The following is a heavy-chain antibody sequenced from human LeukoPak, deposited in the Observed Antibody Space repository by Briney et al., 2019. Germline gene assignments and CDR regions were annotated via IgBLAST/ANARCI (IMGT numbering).Heavy chain of an antibody. J-gene: IGHJ4*02. Sequence: SETLSLTCTVSGYSISSRSYYWGWIRQPPGEELESIGRIYYSASTYHNPSLKSRATITVDTTKNQFSLKLSSVTAEDTAVYYCARLSYSSSWSTFDYWGQGTVVIVS. CDR1: GYSISSRSYY. CDR2: IYYSAST. V-gene: IGHV4-39*01. CDR3: ARLSYSSSWSTFDY. D-gene: IGHD6-13*01.